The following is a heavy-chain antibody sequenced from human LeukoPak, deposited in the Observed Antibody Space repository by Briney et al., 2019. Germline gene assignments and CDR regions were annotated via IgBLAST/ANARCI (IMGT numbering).Heavy chain of an antibody. CDR1: GFTFSSYW. CDR3: ARDTQIWFGALYGMDV. J-gene: IGHJ6*02. CDR2: IKQDGSEK. D-gene: IGHD3-10*01. Sequence: GGSLRLSCAASGFTFSSYWMSWVRQAPGKGLEWVANIKQDGSEKYYVDSVKGRFTISRDNAKNSLYLQMNSLRAEDTAVYYCARDTQIWFGALYGMDVWGQGTTVTVSS. V-gene: IGHV3-7*01.